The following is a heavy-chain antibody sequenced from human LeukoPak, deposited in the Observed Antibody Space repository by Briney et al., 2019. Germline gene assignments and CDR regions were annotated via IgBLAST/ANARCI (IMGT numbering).Heavy chain of an antibody. Sequence: PSETLSLTCAVYGGSFSGYYWSWIRQPPGKGLEWIGEINHSGSTNYNPSLKSRVTISVDTSKNQFSLKLSSVTAADTAVYYCARGVVPAAIDASDIWGQGTMVTVSS. J-gene: IGHJ3*02. V-gene: IGHV4-34*01. CDR2: INHSGST. CDR3: ARGVVPAAIDASDI. CDR1: GGSFSGYY. D-gene: IGHD2-2*01.